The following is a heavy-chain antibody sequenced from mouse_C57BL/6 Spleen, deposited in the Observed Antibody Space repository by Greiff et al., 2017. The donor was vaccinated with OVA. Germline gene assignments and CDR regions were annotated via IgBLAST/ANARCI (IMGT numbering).Heavy chain of an antibody. Sequence: QVQLKESGAELVKPGASVKISCKASGYAFSSYWMNWVKQRPGKGLEWIGQIYPGDGDTNYNGKFKGRATLTADKSSSTAYMQLSSLTSEDSAVDVCARDFYDYGSGAYWGQGTLVTVSA. J-gene: IGHJ3*01. D-gene: IGHD1-1*01. CDR2: IYPGDGDT. CDR1: GYAFSSYW. V-gene: IGHV1-80*01. CDR3: ARDFYDYGSGAY.